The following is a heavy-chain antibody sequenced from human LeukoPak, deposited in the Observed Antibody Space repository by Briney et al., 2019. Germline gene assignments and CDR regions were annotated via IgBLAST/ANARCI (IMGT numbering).Heavy chain of an antibody. V-gene: IGHV4-39*01. Sequence: SETLSLTCTVSGGSISSSSYYCGWIRQPPGKGLEWIGCIYYSGSTYYNPSLKSRVTISVDTSKNQFSLKLSSVTAADTAVYYCARHGGYSGGSIFGFGYWGQGTLVTVSS. J-gene: IGHJ4*02. CDR3: ARHGGYSGGSIFGFGY. D-gene: IGHD1-26*01. CDR1: GGSISSSSYY. CDR2: IYYSGST.